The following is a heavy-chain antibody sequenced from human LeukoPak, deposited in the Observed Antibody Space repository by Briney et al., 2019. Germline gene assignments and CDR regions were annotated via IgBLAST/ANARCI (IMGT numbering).Heavy chain of an antibody. CDR2: MYSSGTT. V-gene: IGHV4-4*07. D-gene: IGHD4-17*01. CDR3: ARVAYGDYYFDY. J-gene: IGHJ4*02. Sequence: SETLSLTCTVSGGSISSYYWSWIRQPAGKGLVWIGRMYSSGTTNYNPSLKSRVTMSVDTSKNQFSLKLSSVTAADTAVYYCARVAYGDYYFDYWGQGTLVTVSS. CDR1: GGSISSYY.